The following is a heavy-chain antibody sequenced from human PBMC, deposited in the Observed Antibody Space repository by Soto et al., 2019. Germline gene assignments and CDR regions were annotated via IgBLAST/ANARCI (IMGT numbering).Heavy chain of an antibody. CDR1: GYSFTSYW. D-gene: IGHD2-2*01. V-gene: IGHV5-51*01. Sequence: GESLKISCKGSGYSFTSYWIGWVRQMPGKGLEWMGIIYPGDSDTRYSPSFQGQVTISADKSISTAYLQWSSLKASDTAMYYCARQVDCSSTSCHWFDPWGQGTLVTVSS. J-gene: IGHJ5*02. CDR2: IYPGDSDT. CDR3: ARQVDCSSTSCHWFDP.